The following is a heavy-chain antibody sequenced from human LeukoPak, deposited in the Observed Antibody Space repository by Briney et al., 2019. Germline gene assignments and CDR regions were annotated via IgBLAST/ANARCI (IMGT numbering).Heavy chain of an antibody. Sequence: GASVKVSCKVSGYTLTELSMHWVRQAPGKGLEWMGGFDPENGETIYAQKFQGRVTMTEDTSTDTAYMELSSLRSEDTAVYYCATDFFSGWYVGKYWGQGTLVSVSS. V-gene: IGHV1-24*01. D-gene: IGHD6-19*01. CDR1: GYTLTELS. J-gene: IGHJ4*02. CDR3: ATDFFSGWYVGKY. CDR2: FDPENGET.